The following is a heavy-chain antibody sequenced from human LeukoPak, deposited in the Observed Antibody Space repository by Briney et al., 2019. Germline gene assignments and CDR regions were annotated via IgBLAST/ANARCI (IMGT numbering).Heavy chain of an antibody. V-gene: IGHV1-24*01. CDR1: GYTLTELS. D-gene: IGHD3-10*01. CDR3: ATDRPSYYGSGSYRH. CDR2: FDPEDGET. J-gene: IGHJ4*02. Sequence: PEASVKVSCKVSGYTLTELSMHWVRQAPGKGLEWTGGFDPEDGETIYAQKFQGRVTMTEDTSTDTAYMELSSLRSEDTAVYYCATDRPSYYGSGSYRHWGQGTLVTVSS.